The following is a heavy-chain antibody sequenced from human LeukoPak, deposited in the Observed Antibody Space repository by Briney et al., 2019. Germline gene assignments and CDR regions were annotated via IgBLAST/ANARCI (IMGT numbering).Heavy chain of an antibody. CDR3: ARVYDSSGYYYSIFDY. CDR2: IYYSGST. D-gene: IGHD3-22*01. CDR1: GGSISSYY. V-gene: IGHV4-59*01. J-gene: IGHJ4*02. Sequence: SETLSLTCTVSGGSISSYYWSWIRQPPGKGLEWMGYIYYSGSTNYNPSLKSRVTISVDTSKNQFSLKLSSVTAADTAVYYCARVYDSSGYYYSIFDYWGQGTLVTVSS.